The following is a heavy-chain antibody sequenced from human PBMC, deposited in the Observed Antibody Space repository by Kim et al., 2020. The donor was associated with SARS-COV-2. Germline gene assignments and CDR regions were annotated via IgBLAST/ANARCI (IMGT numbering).Heavy chain of an antibody. CDR3: ARENERAYGSGSYWHYGMDV. Sequence: SETLSLTCTVSGGSISSYYWSWIRQPPGKGLEGIGYIYYSGSTNYNPSLKSRVTISVDTSKNPFSLKLSSVTAADTAVYYCARENERAYGSGSYWHYGMDVWGQGTTVTVSS. D-gene: IGHD3-10*01. CDR1: GGSISSYY. CDR2: IYYSGST. V-gene: IGHV4-59*13. J-gene: IGHJ6*02.